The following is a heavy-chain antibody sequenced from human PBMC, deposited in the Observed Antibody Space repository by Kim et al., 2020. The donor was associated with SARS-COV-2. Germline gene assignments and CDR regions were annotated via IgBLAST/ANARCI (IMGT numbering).Heavy chain of an antibody. CDR3: ARVGCSSTSCYLSY. V-gene: IGHV1-3*01. D-gene: IGHD2-2*01. Sequence: SQKFQGRVTITRDTSASTAYMELSSLRSEDTAVYYCARVGCSSTSCYLSYWGQGTLVTVSS. J-gene: IGHJ4*02.